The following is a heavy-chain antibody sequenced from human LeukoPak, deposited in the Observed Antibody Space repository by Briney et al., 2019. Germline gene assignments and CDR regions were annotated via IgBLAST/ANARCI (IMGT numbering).Heavy chain of an antibody. CDR1: GYTFTGYY. CDR3: ASLDCSGGSCYSAAFDI. Sequence: ASVKVSCKASGYTFTGYYMHWVRQAPGQGLEWMGWINPNSGGTNYAQKFQGRVTMTRDTSISTAYMELSRLRPDDTAVYYCASLDCSGGSCYSAAFDIWGQGTMVTVSS. CDR2: INPNSGGT. J-gene: IGHJ3*02. V-gene: IGHV1-2*02. D-gene: IGHD2-15*01.